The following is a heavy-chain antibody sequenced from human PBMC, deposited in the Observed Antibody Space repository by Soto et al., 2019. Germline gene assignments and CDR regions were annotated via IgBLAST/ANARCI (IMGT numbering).Heavy chain of an antibody. CDR2: IYPSDSDT. J-gene: IGHJ6*02. CDR1: GYSFTSYW. CDR3: IRGYSYGTYGMDV. V-gene: IGHV5-51*01. Sequence: PGESLKISCKGSGYSFTSYWIGWVRQMPGKGLEWMGIIYPSDSDTRYSPSFQGQVTISADKSISTAYLQWSSLKASDTAMYYCIRGYSYGTYGMDVWGQGTTVTVSS. D-gene: IGHD5-18*01.